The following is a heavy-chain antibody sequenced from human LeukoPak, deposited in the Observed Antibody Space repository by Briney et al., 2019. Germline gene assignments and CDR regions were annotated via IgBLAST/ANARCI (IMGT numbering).Heavy chain of an antibody. CDR3: ARVSDDSSGYYHY. V-gene: IGHV4-59*01. CDR2: IYYSGST. J-gene: IGHJ4*02. D-gene: IGHD3-22*01. Sequence: TSETLSLTCTVPGGSIRSYYWSWIRQPPGKGLEGIGYIYYSGSTNYNPSLKSRVTISVDTSKNQFSLKLSSVTAADTAVYYCARVSDDSSGYYHYWGQGTLVTVSS. CDR1: GGSIRSYY.